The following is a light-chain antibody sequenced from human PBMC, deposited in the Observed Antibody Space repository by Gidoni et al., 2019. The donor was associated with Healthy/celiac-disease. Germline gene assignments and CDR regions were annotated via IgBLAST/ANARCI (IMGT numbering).Light chain of an antibody. V-gene: IGLV3-1*01. CDR2: QDS. CDR1: KLGDKY. Sequence: SSDLPPPPSVSVSPGQTASITCSGDKLGDKYACWYQQKPGQSPVLVIYQDSKRPSGIPERFSGSNSGNTATLTISGTQAMDEADYYCQAWDSSTGVFGGGTKLTVL. CDR3: QAWDSSTGV. J-gene: IGLJ3*02.